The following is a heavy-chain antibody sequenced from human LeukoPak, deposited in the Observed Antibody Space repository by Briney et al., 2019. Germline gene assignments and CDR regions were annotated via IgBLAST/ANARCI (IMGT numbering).Heavy chain of an antibody. CDR3: ARGEGSSASLDY. D-gene: IGHD2-15*01. J-gene: IGHJ4*02. Sequence: SETLSLTCTVSGGSISSGGYYWSWIRQPPGKGLEWIGYIYHSGSTYYNPSLKSRVTISVDRSKNQFSLKLSSVTAADTAVYYCARGEGSSASLDYWGQGTLVTVSS. V-gene: IGHV4-30-2*01. CDR2: IYHSGST. CDR1: GGSISSGGYY.